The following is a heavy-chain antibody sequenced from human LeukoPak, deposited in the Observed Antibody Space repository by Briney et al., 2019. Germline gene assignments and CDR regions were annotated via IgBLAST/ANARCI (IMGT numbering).Heavy chain of an antibody. CDR3: ARDRGYDFWSGYYPYYYYGMDV. D-gene: IGHD3-3*01. Sequence: GASVKVSCKASGYTFTSYAMNWVRQAPGQGLEWMGWINTNTGNPTYAQGFTGRFVFSLDTSVSTAYLQISSLKAEDTAVYYCARDRGYDFWSGYYPYYYYGMDVWGQGTTVTVSS. CDR2: INTNTGNP. J-gene: IGHJ6*02. V-gene: IGHV7-4-1*02. CDR1: GYTFTSYA.